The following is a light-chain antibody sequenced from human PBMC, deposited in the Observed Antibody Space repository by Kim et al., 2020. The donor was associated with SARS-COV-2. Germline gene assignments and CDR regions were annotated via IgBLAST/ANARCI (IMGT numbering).Light chain of an antibody. CDR2: EDN. CDR3: QSYDGSNWV. V-gene: IGLV6-57*02. Sequence: GKKVNISCTGSRGSIATNYVQWFQQRPGSVPTTVIYEDNQRPPGVPDRFSGSIDSSSNSASLTISGLKTEDEADYYCQSYDGSNWVFGGGTKVTVL. CDR1: RGSIATNY. J-gene: IGLJ3*02.